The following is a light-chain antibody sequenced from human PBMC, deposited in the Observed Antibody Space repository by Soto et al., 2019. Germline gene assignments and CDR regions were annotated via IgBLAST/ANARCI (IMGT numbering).Light chain of an antibody. CDR3: QQYNDWPPST. Sequence: EIVMTQSPATLSMSPGERATLSCRASQSVSSSLAWYQQTPGQAPRLLIYSASTRATGIPARFSGSGSGTEFTHTISSLQSEDFAVYYCQQYNDWPPSTFGQGTKVEIK. CDR2: SAS. J-gene: IGKJ1*01. V-gene: IGKV3-15*01. CDR1: QSVSSS.